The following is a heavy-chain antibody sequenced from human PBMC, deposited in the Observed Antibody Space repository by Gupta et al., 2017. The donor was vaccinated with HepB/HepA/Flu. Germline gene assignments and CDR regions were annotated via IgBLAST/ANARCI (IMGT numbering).Heavy chain of an antibody. CDR1: GFTFDDYA. D-gene: IGHD4/OR15-4a*01. CDR2: ISGDGGST. Sequence: EVQLVESGGGVVQPGGPLRLSCAAPGFTFDDYAMHWVRQAPGKGLEWVSLISGDGGSTYYADSVKGRFTNSRDNSKNSLYLQMNSLRTEDTALYYCAKDSRFGTMATDAFDYWGQGTLVTVSS. CDR3: AKDSRFGTMATDAFDY. J-gene: IGHJ4*02. V-gene: IGHV3-43*02.